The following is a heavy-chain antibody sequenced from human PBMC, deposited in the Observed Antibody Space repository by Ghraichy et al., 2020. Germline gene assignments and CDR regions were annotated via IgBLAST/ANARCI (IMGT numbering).Heavy chain of an antibody. J-gene: IGHJ6*02. V-gene: IGHV4-34*01. D-gene: IGHD2-15*01. CDR2: INHSGST. CDR1: GGSFSGYY. CDR3: ASCSGCYYYYGMDV. Sequence: SQTLSLTCAVYGGSFSGYYWSWIRQPPGKGLEWIGEINHSGSTNYNPSLKSRVTISVDTSKNQFSLKLSSVTAADTAVYYCASCSGCYYYYGMDVWGQGTTVTVSS.